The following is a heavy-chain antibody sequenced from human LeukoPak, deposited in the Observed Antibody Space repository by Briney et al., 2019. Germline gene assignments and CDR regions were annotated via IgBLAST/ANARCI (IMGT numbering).Heavy chain of an antibody. CDR1: GFTFSAFH. J-gene: IGHJ4*02. CDR3: TTYTSGHY. CDR2: ITTKAESYAT. D-gene: IGHD6-19*01. Sequence: PGGSLKLSCAVSGFTFSAFHMHWVRQASGKGLEWVGRITTKAESYATAYAASVKGRFTVSRDDSKNTAYLQMSSLKTEDTALYYCTTYTSGHYWGQGTLVTVSS. V-gene: IGHV3-73*01.